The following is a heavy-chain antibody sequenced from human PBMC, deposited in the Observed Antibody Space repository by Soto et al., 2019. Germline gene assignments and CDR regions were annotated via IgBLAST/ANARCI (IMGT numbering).Heavy chain of an antibody. CDR1: GGSISSYY. V-gene: IGHV4-59*01. J-gene: IGHJ3*02. CDR2: IYYSGST. CDR3: ARDLEYYDFWSGYRHDAFDI. Sequence: LSETLSLTCTVSGGSISSYYWSWIRQPPGKGLEWIGYIYYSGSTNYNPSLKSRVTISVDTSKNQFSLKLSSVTAADTAVYYCARDLEYYDFWSGYRHDAFDIWGQGTMVTVSS. D-gene: IGHD3-3*01.